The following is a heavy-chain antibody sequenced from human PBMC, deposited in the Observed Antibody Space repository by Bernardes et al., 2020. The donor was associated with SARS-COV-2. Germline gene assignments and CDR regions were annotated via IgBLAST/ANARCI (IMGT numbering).Heavy chain of an antibody. V-gene: IGHV4-34*01. J-gene: IGHJ6*02. D-gene: IGHD3-16*01. CDR3: ARWGGKDSTRDYYYYYAMDV. CDR1: GGSFSDYY. CDR2: IDHSGST. Sequence: SEPLSLTCAVYGGSFSDYYWSWIRKPPGKGLEWIGEIDHSGSTSYNPSLTSRVTISVDTSKNQFSLKLSSVTAADTAVYYCARWGGKDSTRDYYYYYAMDVWGRGTPVPVSS.